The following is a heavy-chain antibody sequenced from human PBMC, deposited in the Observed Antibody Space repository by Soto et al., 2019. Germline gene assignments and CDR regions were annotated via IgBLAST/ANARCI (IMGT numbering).Heavy chain of an antibody. CDR2: IYSGGST. V-gene: IGHV3-66*01. CDR3: ATCGIAVAAFDY. Sequence: EVQLVESGGGLVQPGGSLRLSCAASGFTVSSNYMSWVRQAPGKGLEWVSVIYSGGSTYYADSVKGRFTISRDNSKNTLYFDMNSLGAEGAAVYYCATCGIAVAAFDYWGQGTLVTVS. J-gene: IGHJ4*02. CDR1: GFTVSSNY. D-gene: IGHD6-19*01.